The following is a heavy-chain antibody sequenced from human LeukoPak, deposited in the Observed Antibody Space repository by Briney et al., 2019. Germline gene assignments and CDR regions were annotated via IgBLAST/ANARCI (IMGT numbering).Heavy chain of an antibody. D-gene: IGHD3-22*01. Sequence: SETLSLTCTVSGYSISSGYYWSWIRQPPGKGLEWIGYIYYSGSTNYNPSLKSRLTISVDTSKNQFSLKLSSVTAADTAVYYCARDYDSSGYVDYWGQGTLVTVSS. V-gene: IGHV4-61*01. CDR1: GYSISSGYY. J-gene: IGHJ4*02. CDR2: IYYSGST. CDR3: ARDYDSSGYVDY.